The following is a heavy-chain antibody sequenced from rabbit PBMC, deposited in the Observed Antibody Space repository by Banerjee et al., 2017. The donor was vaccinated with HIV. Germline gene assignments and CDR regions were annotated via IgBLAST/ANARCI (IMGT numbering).Heavy chain of an antibody. Sequence: LQAPGKGLEWIACIGISASTPYYASWVNGRFSISKTSSTTVTLKMTSLTAADTATYFWARDLAGVIGWNFNFWGPGTLVTVS. CDR3: ARDLAGVIGWNFNF. J-gene: IGHJ4*01. V-gene: IGHV1S40*01. D-gene: IGHD4-1*01. CDR2: IGISASTP.